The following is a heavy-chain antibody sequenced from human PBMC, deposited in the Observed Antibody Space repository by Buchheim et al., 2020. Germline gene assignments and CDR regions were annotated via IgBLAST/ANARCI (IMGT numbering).Heavy chain of an antibody. V-gene: IGHV4-34*01. D-gene: IGHD6-6*01. CDR1: GGSFSGYY. J-gene: IGHJ5*02. CDR2: INHSGST. Sequence: QVQLQQWGAGLLKPSETLSLTCAVYGGSFSGYYWSWIRQPPGKGLEWIGEINHSGSTNYNPSLKSRVTISVDTSKNQFSLKLNSVTAADTAVYYCARRASYGAARPTPWGQGTL. CDR3: ARRASYGAARPTP.